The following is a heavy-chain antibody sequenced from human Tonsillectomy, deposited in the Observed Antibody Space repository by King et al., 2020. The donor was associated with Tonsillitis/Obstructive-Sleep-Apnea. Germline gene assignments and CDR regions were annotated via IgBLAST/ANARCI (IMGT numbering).Heavy chain of an antibody. V-gene: IGHV5-51*01. CDR2: IYPGDSDT. Sequence: QLVQSGAEVKKPGESLKISCKGSGHSFTSYWIGWVRQMPGKGLEWMGIIYPGDSDTRYSPSFQGQVTISVDKSITTAYLQWSSLKASDTAMYYCARRRGFSGYDSYYFDYWGQGTLVTVSS. D-gene: IGHD5-12*01. CDR1: GHSFTSYW. J-gene: IGHJ4*02. CDR3: ARRRGFSGYDSYYFDY.